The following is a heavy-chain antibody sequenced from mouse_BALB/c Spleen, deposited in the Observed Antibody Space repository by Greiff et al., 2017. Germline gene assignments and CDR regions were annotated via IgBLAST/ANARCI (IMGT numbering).Heavy chain of an antibody. CDR1: GFNIKDTY. CDR2: IDPANGNT. J-gene: IGHJ2*01. V-gene: IGHV14-3*02. Sequence: VQLQQSGAELVKPGASVKLSCTASGFNIKDTYMNWVKQRPEQGLEWIGRIDPANGNTKYDPKFQGKATLTADTSSTTAYLQLSSLTSEDTAVYDCARSERYYFDYWGQGTTLTVSA. CDR3: ARSERYYFDY.